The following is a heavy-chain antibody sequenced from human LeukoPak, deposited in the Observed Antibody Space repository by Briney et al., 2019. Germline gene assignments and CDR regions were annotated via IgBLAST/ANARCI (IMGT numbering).Heavy chain of an antibody. J-gene: IGHJ5*02. V-gene: IGHV4-39*07. Sequence: SETLSLTCSLSGGSISDSDYYWGWVRQIPGKGLEWLGCAFYNGDTYYNPSLKSRVTISADTSKNQFSLRLTSVSAADTAVYYCARDQTRTAATGSWFDPWGQGTLVTVSS. D-gene: IGHD6-13*01. CDR2: AFYNGDT. CDR3: ARDQTRTAATGSWFDP. CDR1: GGSISDSDYY.